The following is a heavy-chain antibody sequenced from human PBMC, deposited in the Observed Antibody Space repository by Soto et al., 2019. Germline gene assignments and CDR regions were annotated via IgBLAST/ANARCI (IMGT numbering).Heavy chain of an antibody. V-gene: IGHV1-69*01. CDR3: AHLGIVVVPAAEYNYYYYGMDV. CDR2: IIPIFGTA. CDR1: GGTFSSYA. J-gene: IGHJ6*02. D-gene: IGHD2-2*01. Sequence: QVQLVQSGAEVKKPGSSVKVSCKASGGTFSSYAISWVRQAPGQGLEWMGGIIPIFGTANYAQKFQGRVTITADESTSTAYMELSSLRSEDTAVYYCAHLGIVVVPAAEYNYYYYGMDVWGQGTTVTVSS.